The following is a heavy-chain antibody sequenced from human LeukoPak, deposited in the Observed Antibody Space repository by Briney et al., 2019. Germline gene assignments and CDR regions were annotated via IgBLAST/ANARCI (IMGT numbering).Heavy chain of an antibody. CDR2: INHSGST. CDR1: GGSFSGYY. J-gene: IGHJ4*02. CDR3: ARRVTTRLPFRY. Sequence: PSETLSLTCAVYGGSFSGYYWSWIRQPPGKGLEWIGEINHSGSTNYNPSLKSRVTISVDTSKNQFSLKLSSVTAADTALYYCARRVTTRLPFRYWGQGTLVTVSS. V-gene: IGHV4-34*01. D-gene: IGHD4-17*01.